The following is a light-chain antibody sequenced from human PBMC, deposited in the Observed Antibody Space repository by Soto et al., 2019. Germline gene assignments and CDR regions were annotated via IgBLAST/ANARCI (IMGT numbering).Light chain of an antibody. Sequence: DIQMTQSPSSVSASVGDRVTITCRARQGISSWLAWYQQKPGKAPKLLIYAASTLQSGVPSRFSGGGSGADFTLPISSLQPEYSATYYCQQAHSFAHTFGQVTKLEI. CDR2: AAS. CDR1: QGISSW. J-gene: IGKJ2*01. V-gene: IGKV1-12*01. CDR3: QQAHSFAHT.